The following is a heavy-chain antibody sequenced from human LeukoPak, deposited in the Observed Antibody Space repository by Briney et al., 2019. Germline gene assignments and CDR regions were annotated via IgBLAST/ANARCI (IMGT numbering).Heavy chain of an antibody. Sequence: GGSLRLSCTASGFTFNSYGIHWVRQAPGKGLEWVAFTRYDGSNNHYADSVQGRFTISRDDSNNTLYLQMNSLRAEDTAVYYCAKFVGGFDPWGQGTLVTVSS. CDR1: GFTFNSYG. V-gene: IGHV3-30*02. J-gene: IGHJ5*02. CDR3: AKFVGGFDP. CDR2: TRYDGSNN. D-gene: IGHD3-16*01.